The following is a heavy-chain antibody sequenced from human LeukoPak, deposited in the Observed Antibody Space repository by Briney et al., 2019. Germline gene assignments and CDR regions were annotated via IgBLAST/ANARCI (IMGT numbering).Heavy chain of an antibody. Sequence: RASVKVSCKASGYTFTGYYMHWVRQAPGQGLEWMGIINPSGGSTSYAQKFQGRVTMTRDTSTSTVYMELSSLRSEDTAVYYCARDGGALPQAVQFDYWGQGTLVTVSS. CDR3: ARDGGALPQAVQFDY. V-gene: IGHV1-46*01. CDR1: GYTFTGYY. CDR2: INPSGGST. D-gene: IGHD3-16*01. J-gene: IGHJ4*02.